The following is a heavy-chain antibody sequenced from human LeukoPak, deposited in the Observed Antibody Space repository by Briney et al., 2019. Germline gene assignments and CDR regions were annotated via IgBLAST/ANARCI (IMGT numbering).Heavy chain of an antibody. CDR1: GFSFSDSG. CDR3: ATFPSGSWSAY. J-gene: IGHJ4*02. D-gene: IGHD1-26*01. V-gene: IGHV3-73*01. Sequence: PGGSLRLSCAAPGFSFSDSGMHWVRQASGKGLEWVGHIRSKADSYATVYAASVKGRFTITRDDSENTAYLQMNSLKTEDTAVYYCATFPSGSWSAYWGQGTLVTVSS. CDR2: IRSKADSYAT.